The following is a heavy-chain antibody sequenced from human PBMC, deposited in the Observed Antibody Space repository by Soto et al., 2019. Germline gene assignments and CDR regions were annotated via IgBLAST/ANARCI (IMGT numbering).Heavy chain of an antibody. D-gene: IGHD1-26*01. Sequence: PGRSLRLSCAASGFTFSSYAINWVRQAPGKGLEWVSAISVSVDSSHYADSVKGRFTISRDNDKNTVYLEMNSLRAEDTAVYYCAKVFTPEQGNYFDSWGQGTLVTVSS. CDR3: AKVFTPEQGNYFDS. J-gene: IGHJ4*02. CDR1: GFTFSSYA. V-gene: IGHV3-23*01. CDR2: ISVSVDSS.